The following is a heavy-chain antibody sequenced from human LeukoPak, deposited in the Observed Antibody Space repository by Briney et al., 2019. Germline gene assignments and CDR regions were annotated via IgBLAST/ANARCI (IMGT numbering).Heavy chain of an antibody. J-gene: IGHJ3*02. Sequence: SETLSLTCTVSGGSISSYYWSWIRQPAGKGLEWIGRIYTSGSTNYNPSLKSRVAMSVDTSKNQFSLKLSSVTAADTAVYYCARDHYPSRAFDIWGQGTMVTVSS. CDR3: ARDHYPSRAFDI. V-gene: IGHV4-4*07. CDR1: GGSISSYY. CDR2: IYTSGST. D-gene: IGHD1-26*01.